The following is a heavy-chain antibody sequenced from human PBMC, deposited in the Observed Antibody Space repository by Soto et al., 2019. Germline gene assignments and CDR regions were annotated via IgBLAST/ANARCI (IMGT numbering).Heavy chain of an antibody. V-gene: IGHV3-15*07. J-gene: IGHJ4*02. Sequence: GGSLRLSCAASGFTFSNAWMNWVRQAPGKGLEWVGRIKSKTDGGTTDYAAPVKGRFTIPRDDSKNTLYLQMNSLKTEDTAVYYCTTERWIQLWLPIFDYWGQGTLVTVSS. CDR1: GFTFSNAW. D-gene: IGHD5-18*01. CDR2: IKSKTDGGTT. CDR3: TTERWIQLWLPIFDY.